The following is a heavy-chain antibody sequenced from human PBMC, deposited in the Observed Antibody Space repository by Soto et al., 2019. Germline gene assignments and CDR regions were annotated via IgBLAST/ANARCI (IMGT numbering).Heavy chain of an antibody. V-gene: IGHV4-59*11. CDR1: GGSIFSHL. Sequence: QVQLQESGPGLVKPSETLSLTCTVSGGSIFSHLWSWIRQPPGKGLEWIGYVSHSGSTTHNPSLKSRVTISLDTSQNQVSLQLRSGTAADTAVYYCAREGPLSGDAFDIWGRGTKVTVSS. J-gene: IGHJ3*02. CDR2: VSHSGST. D-gene: IGHD3-16*01. CDR3: AREGPLSGDAFDI.